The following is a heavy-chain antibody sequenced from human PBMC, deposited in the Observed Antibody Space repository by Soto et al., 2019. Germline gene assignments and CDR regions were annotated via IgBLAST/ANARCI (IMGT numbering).Heavy chain of an antibody. V-gene: IGHV2-5*02. CDR1: GFSLSTSGVG. Sequence: QITLKESGPTLVKPTQTLTLTCTFSGFSLSTSGVGVAWIRQPPGKALEWLALMYWDDDKRYRPSLESRLTITTDTSKNQLVLTMTNMDSVDTATYYCAYLPCSGGSCYWFSFSGMDVWGQGTTVTVSS. CDR2: MYWDDDK. D-gene: IGHD2-15*01. J-gene: IGHJ6*02. CDR3: AYLPCSGGSCYWFSFSGMDV.